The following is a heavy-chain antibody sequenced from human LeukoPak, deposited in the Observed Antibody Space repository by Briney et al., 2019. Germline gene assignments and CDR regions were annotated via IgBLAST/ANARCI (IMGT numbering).Heavy chain of an antibody. CDR2: VHLDGRT. J-gene: IGHJ4*02. D-gene: IGHD3-3*01. CDR1: GGSVINTNW. Sequence: PSETLSLTCGVSGGSVINTNWWTWVRQPPGKGLEWIGEVHLDGRTNYNPSLESRLTMLVDVSENQVSLKLTSVTAADTAVYYCAREGGFYRPLDYSGQGTLVTVSS. V-gene: IGHV4-4*02. CDR3: AREGGFYRPLDY.